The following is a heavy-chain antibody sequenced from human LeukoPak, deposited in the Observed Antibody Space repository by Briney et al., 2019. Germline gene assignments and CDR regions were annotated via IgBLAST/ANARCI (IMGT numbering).Heavy chain of an antibody. J-gene: IGHJ3*02. D-gene: IGHD3-22*01. V-gene: IGHV4-59*01. CDR3: ACLTTADAFDI. CDR1: GGSISSYY. Sequence: PSESLSLTCTVSGGSISSYYWSWIRQPPGKGLEWIGYIYDSGSTNYNPSLKSRVTISVDTSKNQFSLKLSSVTAADTAVYYCACLTTADAFDIWGQGTMVTVSS. CDR2: IYDSGST.